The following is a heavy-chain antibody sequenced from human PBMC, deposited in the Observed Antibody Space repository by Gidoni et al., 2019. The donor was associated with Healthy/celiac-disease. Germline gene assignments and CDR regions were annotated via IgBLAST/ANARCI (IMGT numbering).Heavy chain of an antibody. J-gene: IGHJ4*02. CDR1: GFTFSSDG. CDR2: IWYDGSNK. CDR3: ARGWDESYFDY. Sequence: QVQLVESGGGVVQPGRSLRLSCAASGFTFSSDGMHWVRQAPGKGLEWVAVIWYDGSNKYYADSVKGRFTISRDNSKNTLYLQMNSLRAEDTAVYYCARGWDESYFDYWGQGTLVTVSS. D-gene: IGHD1-26*01. V-gene: IGHV3-33*01.